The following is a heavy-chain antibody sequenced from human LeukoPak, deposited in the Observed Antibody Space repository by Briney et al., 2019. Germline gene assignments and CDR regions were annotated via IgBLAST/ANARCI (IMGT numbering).Heavy chain of an antibody. V-gene: IGHV4-34*01. CDR1: GGSFSGYY. CDR2: INHSGST. CDR3: ARHSRTFYDILTGPYGGYFDY. D-gene: IGHD3-9*01. J-gene: IGHJ4*02. Sequence: SETLSLTCAVYGGSFSGYYWSWIRQPPGKGLEWIGEINHSGSTNYNPSLKSRVTISVDTSKNQFSLKLSSVIAADTAVYYCARHSRTFYDILTGPYGGYFDYWGQRILVTVSP.